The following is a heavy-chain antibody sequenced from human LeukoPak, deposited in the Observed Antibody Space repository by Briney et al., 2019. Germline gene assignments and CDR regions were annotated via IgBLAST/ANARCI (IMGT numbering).Heavy chain of an antibody. CDR3: AEEVLLSYGDYTYVDY. J-gene: IGHJ4*02. Sequence: PGGSLRLSCAASGFTFSSYAMSWVRQAPGKGLEWVSAISGSGGSTYYADSVKGRFTISRDNSKNALNLQMNSLRAEDTAVYYCAEEVLLSYGDYTYVDYWGQGTLVTVSS. V-gene: IGHV3-23*01. CDR1: GFTFSSYA. CDR2: ISGSGGST. D-gene: IGHD4-17*01.